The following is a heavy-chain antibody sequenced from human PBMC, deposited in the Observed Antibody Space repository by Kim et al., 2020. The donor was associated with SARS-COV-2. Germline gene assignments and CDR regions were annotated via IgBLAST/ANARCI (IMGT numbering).Heavy chain of an antibody. Sequence: GGSLRLSCAASGFTFSSYGMHWVRQAPGKGLEWVAVISYDGSNKYYADSVKGRFTISRDNSKNTLYLQMNSLRAEDTAVYYCAKARIVGATNYYYYGMDVWGQGTTVTVSS. CDR2: ISYDGSNK. CDR1: GFTFSSYG. CDR3: AKARIVGATNYYYYGMDV. J-gene: IGHJ6*02. V-gene: IGHV3-30*18. D-gene: IGHD1-26*01.